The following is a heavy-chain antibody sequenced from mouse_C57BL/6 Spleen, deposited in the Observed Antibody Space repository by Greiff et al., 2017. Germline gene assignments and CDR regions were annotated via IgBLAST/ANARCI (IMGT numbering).Heavy chain of an antibody. Sequence: EVKLVESGGDLVKPGGSLKLSCAASGFTFSSYGMSWVRQTPDKRLEWVATISSGGSYTYYPDSVKGRFTISRDNAKNTLYLQMSSLKSEDTAMYDCARRGYGNYAYFDYWGQGTTLTVSS. V-gene: IGHV5-6*02. J-gene: IGHJ2*01. D-gene: IGHD2-10*02. CDR1: GFTFSSYG. CDR3: ARRGYGNYAYFDY. CDR2: ISSGGSYT.